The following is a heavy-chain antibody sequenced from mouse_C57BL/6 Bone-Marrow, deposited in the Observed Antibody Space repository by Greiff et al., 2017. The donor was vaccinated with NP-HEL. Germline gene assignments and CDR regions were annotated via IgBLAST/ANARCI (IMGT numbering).Heavy chain of an antibody. CDR3: ARSSHYYGSSPHFDY. Sequence: EVKLMESGGGLVQPGGSLSLSCAASGFTFTDYYMSWVRQPPGKALEWLGFIRNKANGYTTEYSASVKGRFTISRDNSQSILYLQMNALRAEDSATYYCARSSHYYGSSPHFDYWGQGTTLTVSS. CDR1: GFTFTDYY. CDR2: IRNKANGYTT. V-gene: IGHV7-3*01. D-gene: IGHD1-1*01. J-gene: IGHJ2*01.